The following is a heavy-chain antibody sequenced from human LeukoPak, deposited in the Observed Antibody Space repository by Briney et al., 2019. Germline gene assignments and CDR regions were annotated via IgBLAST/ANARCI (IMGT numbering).Heavy chain of an antibody. CDR1: GYRFTSYW. V-gene: IGHV5-51*01. Sequence: GESLKISCKGSGYRFTSYWIVWVRQMPGKGLEWMGITFAGYSYTIYSPSFQGQVTISADKSISTAYLQWSSLKASDTAMYYCARAMGSGPFDPWGQGTLVTVSS. CDR3: ARAMGSGPFDP. D-gene: IGHD6-19*01. CDR2: TFAGYSYT. J-gene: IGHJ5*02.